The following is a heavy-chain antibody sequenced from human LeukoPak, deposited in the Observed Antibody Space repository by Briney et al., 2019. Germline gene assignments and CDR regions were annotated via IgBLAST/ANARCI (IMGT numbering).Heavy chain of an antibody. CDR1: GFTFSSYS. V-gene: IGHV3-21*01. D-gene: IGHD6-13*01. CDR2: ISSSSSYI. CDR3: ATAPDIAAAGIDY. J-gene: IGHJ4*02. Sequence: GGSLRLSCAASGFTFSSYSMNWVRQAPGKGLEWVSSISSSSSYIYYADSVKGRFTISRDNAKNSLYLQMNSLRAEDTAVYYCATAPDIAAAGIDYWGQGTLVTVSS.